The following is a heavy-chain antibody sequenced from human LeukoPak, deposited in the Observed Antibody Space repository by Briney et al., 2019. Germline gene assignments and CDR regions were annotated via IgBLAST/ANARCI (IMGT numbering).Heavy chain of an antibody. Sequence: GGSLRLSCAASGFTVSSNYMSWVRQAPGKGLEWVSVIYSGGSTYYADSVKGRFTISRDNSKNTLYLQMNSLRAEDTAVYYCARDLSYCSSTSCYYLYYMDVWGKGTTVTVSS. CDR2: IYSGGST. CDR3: ARDLSYCSSTSCYYLYYMDV. CDR1: GFTVSSNY. V-gene: IGHV3-53*01. D-gene: IGHD2-2*01. J-gene: IGHJ6*03.